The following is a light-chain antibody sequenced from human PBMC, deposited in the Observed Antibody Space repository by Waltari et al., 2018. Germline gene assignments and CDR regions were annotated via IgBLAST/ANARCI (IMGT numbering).Light chain of an antibody. CDR2: YDS. J-gene: IGLJ1*01. CDR3: QVWDTSIDLSV. CDR1: NIEDKN. Sequence: SYVLTQAPSVSVAPGETARITCGGNNIEDKNVRWYQQKPGQAPVLVIFYDSDRPSGIPERFSGSNSGNTATLTISRAEAGDEADYYCQVWDTSIDLSVFGTGTKVTVL. V-gene: IGLV3-21*04.